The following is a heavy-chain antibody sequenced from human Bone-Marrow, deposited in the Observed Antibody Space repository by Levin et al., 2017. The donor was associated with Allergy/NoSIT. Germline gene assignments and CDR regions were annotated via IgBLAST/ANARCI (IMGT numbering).Heavy chain of an antibody. CDR3: AKDLWGGPDAMTLSIYYYYGMDV. CDR1: GFTFSTYA. CDR2: VSYDGSKK. D-gene: IGHD2-2*01. Sequence: GGSLRLSCAASGFTFSTYAMYWVRQAPGKGLEWVAVVSYDGSKKYHVDSVKGRFNISRDNSKNTLYLQMNSLRAEDTAVYYCAKDLWGGPDAMTLSIYYYYGMDVWGQGTTVTVSS. J-gene: IGHJ6*02. V-gene: IGHV3-30*18.